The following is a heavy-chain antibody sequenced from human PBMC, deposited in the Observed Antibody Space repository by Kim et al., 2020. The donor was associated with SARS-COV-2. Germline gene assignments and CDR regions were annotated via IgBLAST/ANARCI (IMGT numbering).Heavy chain of an antibody. D-gene: IGHD3-3*01. CDR3: AKPWSRGFVN. V-gene: IGHV3-7*05. CDR2: INQDGNQR. CDR1: GFTFADSW. J-gene: IGHJ4*02. Sequence: GGSLRLSCSASGFTFADSWMIWVRRAPGKGLEWVATINQDGNQRQYLDSVTGRFTVSRDNAQESLFLQMSSLRSDDTATYYCAKPWSRGFVNWGQGSLV.